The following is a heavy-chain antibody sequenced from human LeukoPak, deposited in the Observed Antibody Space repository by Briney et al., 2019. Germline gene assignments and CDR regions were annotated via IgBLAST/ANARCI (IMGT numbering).Heavy chain of an antibody. D-gene: IGHD3-22*01. Sequence: GGSLRLSCAASGFDSGAYEMNWVRQALGKRWEWVARIRNRAKSYTTQYAPSEKDRFTISRDDSRNSVYLQMNSLKTEDTAVYFCARVGDYYDTRGFSSDAFDIWGLGTMVTVSS. CDR2: IRNRAKSYTT. CDR1: GFDSGAYE. V-gene: IGHV3-72*01. J-gene: IGHJ3*02. CDR3: ARVGDYYDTRGFSSDAFDI.